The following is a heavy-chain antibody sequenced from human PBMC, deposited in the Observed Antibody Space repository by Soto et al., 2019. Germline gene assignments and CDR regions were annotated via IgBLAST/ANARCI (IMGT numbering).Heavy chain of an antibody. V-gene: IGHV3-30-3*01. CDR2: ISYDGSNK. D-gene: IGHD2-2*01. CDR3: ARSDIVVVPAAIRFYYGMDV. J-gene: IGHJ6*02. Sequence: GGSLRLSCAASGFTFSSYAMHWVRQAPGKGLEWVAVISYDGSNKYYADSVKGRFTISRDNSKNTLYLQMNSLRAEDTAVYYCARSDIVVVPAAIRFYYGMDVWGQGTTVTVSS. CDR1: GFTFSSYA.